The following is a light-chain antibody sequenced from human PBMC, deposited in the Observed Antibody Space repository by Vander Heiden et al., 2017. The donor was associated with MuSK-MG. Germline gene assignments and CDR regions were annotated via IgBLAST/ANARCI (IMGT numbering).Light chain of an antibody. J-gene: IGKJ4*01. CDR2: DAS. CDR1: QSVGIN. Sequence: EIVLTQSPATLSLSPGERATLSCRASQSVGINLAWYQQKPGQAPRLLIYDASNRATGIPARFPGRGSVTDFTLTISRLEPEDFAVYYWQQRSNWVTFGGGTKVEIQ. CDR3: QQRSNWVT. V-gene: IGKV3-11*01.